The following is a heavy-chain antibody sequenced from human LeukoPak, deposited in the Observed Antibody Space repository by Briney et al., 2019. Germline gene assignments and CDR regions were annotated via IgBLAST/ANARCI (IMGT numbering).Heavy chain of an antibody. D-gene: IGHD2-2*01. CDR2: INPSGGST. V-gene: IGHV1-46*01. CDR3: ASRSRLGYCSSTSCLSMDV. Sequence: ASVKVSCKPSGYTFTSYYMHWVRQTPGQGLEWMGIINPSGGSTSYAQKFQGRVTMTRDTSTSTDYMELSSLRSEDTAIYYCASRSRLGYCSSTSCLSMDVWGQGTTVTVS. J-gene: IGHJ6*02. CDR1: GYTFTSYY.